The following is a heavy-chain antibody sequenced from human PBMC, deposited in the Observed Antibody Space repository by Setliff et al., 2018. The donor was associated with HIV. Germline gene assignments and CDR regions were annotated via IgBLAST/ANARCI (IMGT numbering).Heavy chain of an antibody. CDR1: GYTFTSYG. CDR3: ARGGEWLRRLFDY. Sequence: ASVKVSCKASGYTFTSYGISWVRQAPGQGLEWMGILNPSEATTSFAQKFQGRVTITRDTSASTAYMELSSLRSEDTAVYYCARGGEWLRRLFDYWGQGTLVTVSS. J-gene: IGHJ4*02. D-gene: IGHD5-12*01. V-gene: IGHV1-46*01. CDR2: LNPSEATT.